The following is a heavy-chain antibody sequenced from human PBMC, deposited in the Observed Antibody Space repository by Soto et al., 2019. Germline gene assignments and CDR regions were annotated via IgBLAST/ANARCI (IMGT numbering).Heavy chain of an antibody. CDR2: IYPSDSDT. CDR1: GYTVTIYW. Sequence: GESLKISCQAPGYTVTIYWIGWLRQMPGRGLEWMGIIYPSDSDTRYSPSFQGQVTISADQSINTAYLQWDRLKASDTAIYFCARPANTVADHFDLWGQGTPVTVSS. CDR3: ARPANTVADHFDL. D-gene: IGHD5-12*01. V-gene: IGHV5-51*01. J-gene: IGHJ4*02.